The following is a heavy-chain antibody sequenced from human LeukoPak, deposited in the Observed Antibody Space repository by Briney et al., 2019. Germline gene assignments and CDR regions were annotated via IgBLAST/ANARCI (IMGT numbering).Heavy chain of an antibody. CDR3: ARPPGGYDLYDYFDY. J-gene: IGHJ4*02. V-gene: IGHV1-46*01. Sequence: ASVKVSCKASGYTFTSYYMHWVRQAPGQGLEWMGIINPSGGSTSYAQKFQGRVTMTRDTSTSTVYMELSSLRSEDTAVYYCARPPGGYDLYDYFDYWGQGTLVTVSS. CDR2: INPSGGST. CDR1: GYTFTSYY. D-gene: IGHD5-12*01.